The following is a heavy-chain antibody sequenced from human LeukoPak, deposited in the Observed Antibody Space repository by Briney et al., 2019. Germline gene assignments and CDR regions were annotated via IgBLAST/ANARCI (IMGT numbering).Heavy chain of an antibody. Sequence: GGSLRLSCAASGFTFSSYVMHWVRQAPGKGLEWVALISYDGSNKYYADSVKGRFTTSRDNSKNTLYPQMNSLRAEDTAVYYCAKVLSRGPLRLGELSSDYWGQGTLVTVSS. CDR2: ISYDGSNK. V-gene: IGHV3-30*18. CDR1: GFTFSSYV. CDR3: AKVLSRGPLRLGELSSDY. D-gene: IGHD3-16*02. J-gene: IGHJ4*02.